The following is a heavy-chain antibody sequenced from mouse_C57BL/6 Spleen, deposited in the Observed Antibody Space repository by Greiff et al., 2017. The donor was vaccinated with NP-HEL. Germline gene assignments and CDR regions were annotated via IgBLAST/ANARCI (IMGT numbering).Heavy chain of an antibody. D-gene: IGHD2-3*01. CDR1: GFTFSSYA. CDR3: ARDRDGYLLDY. CDR2: ISDGGSYT. Sequence: EVQGVESGGGLVKPGGSLKLSCAASGFTFSSYAMSWVRQTPEKRLEWVSTISDGGSYTYYPDNVKGRFTISRDNAKNNLYLQMSHLKSEDTAMYYCARDRDGYLLDYWGQGTTLTVSS. J-gene: IGHJ2*01. V-gene: IGHV5-4*01.